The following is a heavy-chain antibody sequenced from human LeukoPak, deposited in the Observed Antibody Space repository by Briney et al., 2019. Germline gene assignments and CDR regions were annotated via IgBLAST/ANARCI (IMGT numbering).Heavy chain of an antibody. CDR1: GFTFDDYA. CDR2: ISWYSGSI. D-gene: IGHD3-9*01. CDR3: AKDTQHVNYDILTGSPWDY. V-gene: IGHV3-9*01. Sequence: GGSVRLSCAASGFTFDDYAVHWVRQSPGEGLEWVARISWYSGSIGYADSVKGRFTISRDNAKNSLYLQMNSVRADDTALYYCAKDTQHVNYDILTGSPWDYWGQGTLVTVSS. J-gene: IGHJ4*02.